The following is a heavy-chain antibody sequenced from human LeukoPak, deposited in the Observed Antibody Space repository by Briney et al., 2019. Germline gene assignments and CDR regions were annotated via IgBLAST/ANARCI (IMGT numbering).Heavy chain of an antibody. V-gene: IGHV3-48*01. CDR3: ARGGAARPDI. D-gene: IGHD6-6*01. CDR1: EFSVGSNY. CDR2: IKTDGSST. J-gene: IGHJ3*02. Sequence: GGSLRLSCAASEFSVGSNYMTWVRQAPGKGLEWVSHIKTDGSSTNYADSVRGRFTISRDNARNSLYLQVDSLRAEDTAVYYCARGGAARPDIWGQGTMVIVSS.